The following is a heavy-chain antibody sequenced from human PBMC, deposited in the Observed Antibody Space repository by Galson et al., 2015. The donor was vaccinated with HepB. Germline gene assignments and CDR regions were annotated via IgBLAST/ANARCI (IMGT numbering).Heavy chain of an antibody. CDR2: IDPSGSYI. CDR1: EFTLSGYT. J-gene: IGHJ5*01. D-gene: IGHD1-7*01. Sequence: SLRLSCAASEFTLSGYTMNWVRQAPGKGLEWVSSIDPSGSYIYYADSVKGRFTMSRNNAKNSVYLQMNSLRAEDTAVYYCARDTNYADSWGQGTLVTVSS. CDR3: ARDTNYADS. V-gene: IGHV3-21*01.